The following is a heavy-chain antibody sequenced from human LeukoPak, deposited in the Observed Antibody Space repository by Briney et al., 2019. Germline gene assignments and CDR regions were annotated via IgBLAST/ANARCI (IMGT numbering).Heavy chain of an antibody. CDR1: GGSISTSRYY. V-gene: IGHV4-61*05. CDR3: ARVTGYVMEDYFDY. Sequence: SETLSLTCTVSGGSISTSRYYWGWIRQPPGKGLEWIGYIYYSGSTNYNPSLKSRVTISVDTSKNQFSLRLSSVTAADTAVYYCARVTGYVMEDYFDYWGQGTLVTVSS. J-gene: IGHJ4*02. D-gene: IGHD6-13*01. CDR2: IYYSGST.